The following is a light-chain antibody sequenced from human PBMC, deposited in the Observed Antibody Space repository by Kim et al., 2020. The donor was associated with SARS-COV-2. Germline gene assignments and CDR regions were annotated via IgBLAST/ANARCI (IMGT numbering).Light chain of an antibody. V-gene: IGKV1D-16*01. Sequence: DIQMTQSPSSLSASVGDRVTITCRASQDISTWLAWYQQKPGKPPKSLIYAASSLQSGVPSRFSGSGSGTDFTLTISSLQPEDFAIYYCQQYNHYPLTFGGGTKVDI. CDR2: AAS. J-gene: IGKJ4*01. CDR1: QDISTW. CDR3: QQYNHYPLT.